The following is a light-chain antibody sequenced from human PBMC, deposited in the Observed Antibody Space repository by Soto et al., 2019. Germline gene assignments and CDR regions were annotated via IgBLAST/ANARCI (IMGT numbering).Light chain of an antibody. J-gene: IGLJ3*02. Sequence: QTVVTQEPSFSVSPGRTVTLTCGLSSGSVSTSYYPSWYQQTPGQAPRTLIYSTNTRSSGVPDRFSGSILGNKAALTITGAQVDDESDYYCLLYFGSGIGVFGVGTQLTV. CDR1: SGSVSTSYY. CDR3: LLYFGSGIGV. V-gene: IGLV8-61*01. CDR2: STN.